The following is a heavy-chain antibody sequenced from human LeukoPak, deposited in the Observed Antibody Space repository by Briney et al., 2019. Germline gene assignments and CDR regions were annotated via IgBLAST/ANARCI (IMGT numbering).Heavy chain of an antibody. D-gene: IGHD2-2*02. Sequence: GGSLRLSCAPSGVTSNNYWMHSVRQAPGEGLWCVSRISKDGSTTNYAASVKGRFTISRDNAKNTLYLQMNSLTAEDTARYYCARGASSRYRIDYWGEGTLVTVSS. J-gene: IGHJ4*02. CDR3: ARGASSRYRIDY. V-gene: IGHV3-74*01. CDR1: GVTSNNYW. CDR2: ISKDGSTT.